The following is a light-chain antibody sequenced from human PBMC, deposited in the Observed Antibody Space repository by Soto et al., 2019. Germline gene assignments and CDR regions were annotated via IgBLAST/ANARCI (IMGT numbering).Light chain of an antibody. CDR2: TAS. CDR1: QSIGRT. Sequence: DIQMTQSPSTLSASVGDRVTITCRASQSIGRTLNWYQQKPGKAPNLLIYTASTLQSGVPSRFSGSGSGTDFTLTISSLQPEDFATYYCQQSYSTLWTFGQGTKVDIK. CDR3: QQSYSTLWT. J-gene: IGKJ1*01. V-gene: IGKV1-39*01.